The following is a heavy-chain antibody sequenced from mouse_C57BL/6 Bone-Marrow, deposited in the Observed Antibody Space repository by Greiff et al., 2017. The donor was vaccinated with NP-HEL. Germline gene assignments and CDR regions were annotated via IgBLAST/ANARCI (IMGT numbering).Heavy chain of an antibody. CDR2: IWRGGST. CDR1: GFSLTSYG. J-gene: IGHJ1*03. Sequence: QVQLKESGPGLVQPSQSLSITCTVSGFSLTSYGVHWVRQSPGKGLEWMGVIWRGGSTAYNAAYMSRLSITKDNSKSQVFFKMNRLRADDTAIYYCAKKGGNWYFDVWGTGTTVTVSS. CDR3: AKKGGNWYFDV. V-gene: IGHV2-5*01.